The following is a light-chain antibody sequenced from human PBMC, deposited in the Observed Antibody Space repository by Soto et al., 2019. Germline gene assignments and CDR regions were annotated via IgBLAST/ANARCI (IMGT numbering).Light chain of an antibody. CDR1: QTISSW. Sequence: DIQMTQSPSTLSGSVGDRVTITCRASQTISSWLAWYQQKPGKAPKLLIYKASTLKSGVPSRFSGSGYGREFTLTISSLQPDDFATYYCQHYNSYSEAFGQGTKVELK. V-gene: IGKV1-5*03. CDR3: QHYNSYSEA. J-gene: IGKJ1*01. CDR2: KAS.